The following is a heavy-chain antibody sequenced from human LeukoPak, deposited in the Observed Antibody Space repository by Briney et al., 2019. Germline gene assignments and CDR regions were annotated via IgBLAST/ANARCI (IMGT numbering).Heavy chain of an antibody. CDR3: ARVAGGFWSGYLYYFDY. J-gene: IGHJ4*02. D-gene: IGHD3-3*01. V-gene: IGHV4-31*03. CDR2: IYYSGST. Sequence: PSQTLSLTCTVSGGSISSGGYYWSWIRQHPGKGLEWIGYIYYSGSTYYNPSLKSRVTISVDTSKNQFSLKLSSVTAADTAVYYCARVAGGFWSGYLYYFDYWGQGTLVTVSS. CDR1: GGSISSGGYY.